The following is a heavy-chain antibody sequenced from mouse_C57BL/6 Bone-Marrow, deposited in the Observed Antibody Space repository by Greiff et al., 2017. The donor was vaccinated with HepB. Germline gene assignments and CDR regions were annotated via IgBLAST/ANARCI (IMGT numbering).Heavy chain of an antibody. CDR3: ARLGYGAWFAY. CDR1: GYTFTSYW. Sequence: VQLQQPGAELVMPGASVKLSCKASGYTFTSYWMHWVKQRPGQGLEWIGEIDPSDSYTNYNQKFKGKSTLTVDKSSSTAYMQLSSLTSEDSAVYYCARLGYGAWFAYWGQGTLVTVSA. V-gene: IGHV1-69*01. J-gene: IGHJ3*01. D-gene: IGHD2-2*01. CDR2: IDPSDSYT.